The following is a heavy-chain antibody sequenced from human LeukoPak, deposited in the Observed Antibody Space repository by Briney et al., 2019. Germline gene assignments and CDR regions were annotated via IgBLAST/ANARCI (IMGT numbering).Heavy chain of an antibody. V-gene: IGHV4-4*09. CDR2: ISTSGST. Sequence: SETLSLTCAVSAASISDYYWSWIRQAPGKGLEWIGYISTSGSTNYNPSLKSRVSISLDTSKNRFSLNLNFVTAADTAVYYCASPRSGYRYTFDYWGQGALVTVSS. J-gene: IGHJ4*02. CDR1: AASISDYY. D-gene: IGHD3-22*01. CDR3: ASPRSGYRYTFDY.